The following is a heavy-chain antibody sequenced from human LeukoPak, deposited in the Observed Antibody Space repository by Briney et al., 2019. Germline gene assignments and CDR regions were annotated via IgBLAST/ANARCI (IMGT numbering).Heavy chain of an antibody. CDR3: ARDTGYYYGSGTYLYHFDY. J-gene: IGHJ4*02. D-gene: IGHD3-10*01. CDR2: IYTSGST. CDR1: GGSINSYY. Sequence: PSETLSLTCTVSGGSINSYYWSWIRQPAGKGLEWIGRIYTSGSTNYNPSLKSRVTMSVDTSKNHFSLKLSSVTAADTAVYYCARDTGYYYGSGTYLYHFDYWGQGTLVTVSS. V-gene: IGHV4-4*07.